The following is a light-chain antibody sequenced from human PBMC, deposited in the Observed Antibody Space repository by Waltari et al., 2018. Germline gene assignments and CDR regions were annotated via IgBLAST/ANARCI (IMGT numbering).Light chain of an antibody. J-gene: IGKJ3*01. CDR1: QSISVY. CDR3: QQVNNYPFT. Sequence: DIQMTQSPSTLSASVGDRVTISCRAGQSISVYLNWYQQKHGEAPKLLIHGATTLENGVPTRFSGSGSGTDFTLTISTLQPEDFATYYCQQVNNYPFTFGPGTILDVK. CDR2: GAT. V-gene: IGKV1-39*01.